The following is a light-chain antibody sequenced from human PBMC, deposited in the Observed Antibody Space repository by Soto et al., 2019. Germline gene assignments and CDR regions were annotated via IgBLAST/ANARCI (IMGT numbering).Light chain of an antibody. V-gene: IGKV1-6*01. Sequence: AIQVTQSPSSLSASVGDRVTITCRASQGIRNDLGWFQQKPGKAPKLLIYAASNLQSGVPSRFSGSGSGTDFTLTISSLQPEDFETYYCLQDFNYPLTFGGGTKVDIK. CDR1: QGIRND. CDR3: LQDFNYPLT. J-gene: IGKJ4*01. CDR2: AAS.